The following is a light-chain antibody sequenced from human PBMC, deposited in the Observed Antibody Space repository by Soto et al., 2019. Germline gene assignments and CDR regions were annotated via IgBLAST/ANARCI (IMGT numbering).Light chain of an antibody. CDR1: QGTSSY. V-gene: IGKV1-9*01. J-gene: IGKJ5*01. CDR3: QQLNAYPLT. CDR2: GAS. Sequence: DIHLTQSHSFLSASVGDRVTITCRASQGTSSYLAWFQQKPGRAPKLLIYGASTLQSGVPARFSGSGSGTDFTLTISNLQPEDFATYYCQQLNAYPLTFGQVTRLEI.